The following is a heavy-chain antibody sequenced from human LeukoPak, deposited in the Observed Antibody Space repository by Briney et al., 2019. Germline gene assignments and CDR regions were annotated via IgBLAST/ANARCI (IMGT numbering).Heavy chain of an antibody. CDR2: INPSGGST. J-gene: IGHJ4*02. D-gene: IGHD3-9*01. CDR3: ARDERNYDILTGYYDY. Sequence: ASVKVSCKASGYTFTSYYMHWVRQAPGQGLEWMGIINPSGGSTSYAQKCQGRVTMTRDTSTSTVYMELSSLRSEDTAVYYCARDERNYDILTGYYDYWGQGTLVTVSS. V-gene: IGHV1-46*01. CDR1: GYTFTSYY.